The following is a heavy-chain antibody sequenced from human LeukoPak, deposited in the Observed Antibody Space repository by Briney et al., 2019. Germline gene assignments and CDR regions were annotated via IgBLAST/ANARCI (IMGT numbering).Heavy chain of an antibody. CDR3: AVGYCSGGSCYLFDY. Sequence: GGSLRLSCAASGFTFSSYSMNWVRQAPGKGLEWVSYISSSSSTIYYADSVKGRFTISRDNAKNSLYLQMNSLRAEDTAVYYCAVGYCSGGSCYLFDYWGQGTLVTVSS. D-gene: IGHD2-15*01. CDR2: ISSSSSTI. J-gene: IGHJ4*02. V-gene: IGHV3-48*01. CDR1: GFTFSSYS.